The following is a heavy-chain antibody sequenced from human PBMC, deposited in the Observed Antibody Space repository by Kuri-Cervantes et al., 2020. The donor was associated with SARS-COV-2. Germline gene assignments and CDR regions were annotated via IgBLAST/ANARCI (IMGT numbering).Heavy chain of an antibody. J-gene: IGHJ4*02. V-gene: IGHV4-34*01. CDR3: ARGAID. CDR2: INHSGST. Sequence: GSLRLSCAVYGGSFSGYYWSWIRQPPGKGLEWIGEINHSGSTNYNPSLKSRVTISVDTSKNQFSLNLNSVTAADTALYYCARGAIDWGQGTLVTVSS. D-gene: IGHD2/OR15-2a*01. CDR1: GGSFSGYY.